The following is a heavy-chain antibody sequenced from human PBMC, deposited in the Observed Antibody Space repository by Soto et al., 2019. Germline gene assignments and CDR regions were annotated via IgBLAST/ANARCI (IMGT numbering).Heavy chain of an antibody. V-gene: IGHV3-30-3*01. CDR3: VRAREDYSSVGEFDY. D-gene: IGHD6-19*01. Sequence: GGSLRLSCAASGFTFSSYAMHWVRQAPGKGLEWVAVISYDGSNKYYADSVKGRFTISRDNSKNTLYLQMNSLRAEDTAVYYCVRAREDYSSVGEFDYWGQGTLVTVSS. J-gene: IGHJ4*02. CDR2: ISYDGSNK. CDR1: GFTFSSYA.